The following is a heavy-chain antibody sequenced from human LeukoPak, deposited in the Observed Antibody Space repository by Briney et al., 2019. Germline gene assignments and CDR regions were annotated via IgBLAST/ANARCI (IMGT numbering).Heavy chain of an antibody. CDR2: INWNGGST. J-gene: IGHJ3*02. V-gene: IGHV3-20*01. CDR3: ARGDYGAYDAFDI. D-gene: IGHD4-17*01. Sequence: GGSLRLSCAASGFTFSSFAMSWVRQAPGKGLEWVSGINWNGGSTGYADSVKGRFTISRDNAKNSLYLQMNSLRAEDTALYHCARGDYGAYDAFDIWGQGTMVTVSS. CDR1: GFTFSSFA.